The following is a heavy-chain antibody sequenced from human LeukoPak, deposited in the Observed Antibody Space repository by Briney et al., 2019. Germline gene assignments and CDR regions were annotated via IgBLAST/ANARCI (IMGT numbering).Heavy chain of an antibody. J-gene: IGHJ4*02. CDR3: AKASSHGQRLVTQDIYFDY. CDR2: ISGSGGST. D-gene: IGHD6-13*01. CDR1: GFTFSSYA. Sequence: GGSLRLSCAASGFTFSSYAMSWVRQAPGKGLEGVSAISGSGGSTYYADSVKGRFTISRDNSKNTLYLQMNSLRAEDTAVYYCAKASSHGQRLVTQDIYFDYWGQGTLVTVSS. V-gene: IGHV3-23*01.